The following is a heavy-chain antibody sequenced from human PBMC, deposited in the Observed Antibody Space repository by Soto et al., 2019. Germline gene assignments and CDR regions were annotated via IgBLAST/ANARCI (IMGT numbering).Heavy chain of an antibody. CDR3: STGGYYFDY. CDR1: GFTFSNAW. Sequence: PGGSLRLSCAGSGFTFSNAWMNWVRQAPGKGLEWVGRIKSKPDGGTTDYAAPVKGRFTISRDDSKNTVYLQMNSLKTEDTAMYYCSTGGYYFDYWGQGTLVTVSS. D-gene: IGHD3-16*01. V-gene: IGHV3-15*07. CDR2: IKSKPDGGTT. J-gene: IGHJ4*02.